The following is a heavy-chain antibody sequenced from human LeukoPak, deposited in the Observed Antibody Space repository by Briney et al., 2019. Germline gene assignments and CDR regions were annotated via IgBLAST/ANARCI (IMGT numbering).Heavy chain of an antibody. CDR2: ISAYNGNT. CDR3: ARAYCSGGSCYSFYYYYYMDV. V-gene: IGHV1-18*01. D-gene: IGHD2-15*01. CDR1: GYTFTSYG. J-gene: IGHJ6*03. Sequence: GASVKVSCKASGYTFTSYGISWVRQAPGQGLEWMGWISAYNGNTSYAQKLQGRVTMTTDTSTSTAYMELRSLRSDDTAVYYCARAYCSGGSCYSFYYYYYMDVWGKGTTVTVSS.